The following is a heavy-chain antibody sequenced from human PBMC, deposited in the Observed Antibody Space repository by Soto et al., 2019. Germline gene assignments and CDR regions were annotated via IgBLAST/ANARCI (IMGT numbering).Heavy chain of an antibody. CDR3: ARAVRNDYGSGTYSV. CDR2: INAGNGNT. Sequence: ASVKVSCKASGYTFTSYAMHWVRQAPGQRLEWMGWINAGNGNTKYSQKFQGRVTITRNTSASTAYMELSSLRSEDTAVYYCARAVRNDYGSGTYSVWGQGTLVTVSS. V-gene: IGHV1-3*01. D-gene: IGHD3-10*01. J-gene: IGHJ1*01. CDR1: GYTFTSYA.